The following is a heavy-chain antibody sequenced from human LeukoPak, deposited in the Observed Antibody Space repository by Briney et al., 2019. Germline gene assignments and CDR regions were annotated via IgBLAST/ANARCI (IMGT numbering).Heavy chain of an antibody. V-gene: IGHV3-33*08. Sequence: GRSLSLSCAASGFTFSSYGMHWVRQAPGKGLEWMAFIRSDGSNKYYADSVKGRFTISRDNSKNTLYLQMNSLRAEDTAVYYCARILDSAWGELGYWGQGTLVTVSS. CDR3: ARILDSAWGELGY. J-gene: IGHJ4*02. CDR2: IRSDGSNK. D-gene: IGHD6-19*01. CDR1: GFTFSSYG.